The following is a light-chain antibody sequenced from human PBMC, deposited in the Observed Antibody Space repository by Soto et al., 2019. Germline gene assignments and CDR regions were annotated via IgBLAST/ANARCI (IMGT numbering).Light chain of an antibody. CDR1: SSNIGNNY. CDR2: DNN. V-gene: IGLV1-51*01. J-gene: IGLJ2*01. CDR3: GTWDSSLSAEI. Sequence: QSVLTQPPSVSAAPGQMVTISCSGSSSNIGNNYVSWYRQLPGTAPKLLSYDNNKLPSGIPDRFSGSKSGTSATLGITGLQTGDEADYYCGTWDSSLSAEIFGGGTKLTVL.